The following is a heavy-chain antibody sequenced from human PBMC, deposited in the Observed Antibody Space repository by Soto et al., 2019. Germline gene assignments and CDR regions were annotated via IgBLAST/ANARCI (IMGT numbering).Heavy chain of an antibody. J-gene: IGHJ6*03. CDR3: ATRSEYDKRDYYYYYYMDV. Sequence: GESLKISCKGSGYSFTSYWIGWVRQMPGKGLEWMGIIYPGDSDTRYSPSFQGQVTISADKSISTAYLQWSSLKASDTAMYYCATRSEYDKRDYYYYYYMDVWGKGTTVTVSS. CDR1: GYSFTSYW. V-gene: IGHV5-51*01. CDR2: IYPGDSDT. D-gene: IGHD1-1*01.